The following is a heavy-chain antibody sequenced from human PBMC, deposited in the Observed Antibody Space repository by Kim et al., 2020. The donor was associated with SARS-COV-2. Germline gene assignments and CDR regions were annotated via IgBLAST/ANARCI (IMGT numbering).Heavy chain of an antibody. Sequence: GGSLRLSCAASGFTFSSYAMSWVRQAPGKGLEWVSAISGSGGSTYYADSVKGRFTISRDNSKNTLYLQMNSLRAEDTAVYYCAKDRSSGWVWGAFFDYWGQGTLVTVSS. CDR1: GFTFSSYA. V-gene: IGHV3-23*01. D-gene: IGHD6-19*01. CDR2: ISGSGGST. CDR3: AKDRSSGWVWGAFFDY. J-gene: IGHJ4*02.